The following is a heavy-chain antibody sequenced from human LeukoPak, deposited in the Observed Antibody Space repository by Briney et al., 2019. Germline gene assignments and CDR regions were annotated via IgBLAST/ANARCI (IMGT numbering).Heavy chain of an antibody. V-gene: IGHV4-59*01. CDR2: IYYSGST. CDR1: GFTFGSYW. D-gene: IGHD5-18*01. Sequence: GSLRLSCAASGFTFGSYWMSWVRQAPGKGLEWIGYIYYSGSTNYNPSLKSRVTISVDTPKNQFSLKLSSVTAADTAVYYCARAKSYSYGLDYWGQGTLVTVSS. CDR3: ARAKSYSYGLDY. J-gene: IGHJ4*02.